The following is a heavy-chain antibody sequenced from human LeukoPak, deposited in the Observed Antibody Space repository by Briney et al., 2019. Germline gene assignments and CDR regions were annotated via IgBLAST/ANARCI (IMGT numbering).Heavy chain of an antibody. CDR2: IYHRGST. CDR3: AGKAVAGPYFDY. D-gene: IGHD6-19*01. V-gene: IGHV4-4*02. Sequence: SETLSLTCAVSGGSMSSFTWWSWVRQPPGKGLEWIGEIYHRGSTNYNSSLKSRVTISVDTSKNQFSLKLSSVTAADTAVYYCAGKAVAGPYFDYWGQGTLVTVSS. J-gene: IGHJ4*02. CDR1: GGSMSSFTW.